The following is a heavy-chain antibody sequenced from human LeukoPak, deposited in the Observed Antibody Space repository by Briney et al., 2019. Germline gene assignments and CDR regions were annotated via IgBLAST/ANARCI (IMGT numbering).Heavy chain of an antibody. J-gene: IGHJ4*02. CDR3: ATLGLLRGAGFNLATHFDY. D-gene: IGHD1-26*01. Sequence: PSDTLSLTCTLSGVSLSNNYFYWAWIRQPPGKGLELIGYVHHTGSTFHNSSLKSRVTISADTSQNQFSLSLPSVTAADTAVYYCATLGLLRGAGFNLATHFDYWGQGTLVAVSS. V-gene: IGHV4-39*01. CDR1: GVSLSNNYFY. CDR2: VHHTGST.